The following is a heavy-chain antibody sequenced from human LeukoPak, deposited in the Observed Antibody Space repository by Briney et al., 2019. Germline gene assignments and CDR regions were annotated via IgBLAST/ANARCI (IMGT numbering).Heavy chain of an antibody. Sequence: GGSLRLSCAAAGFTFSSYAMNWVRQAPGKGLEWVSAINGGGGSTYYADSVKGRFTISRDNSKNTLYLQMNSLRAEDTAVYYCALQLASGTFDIWGQGTMVTVSS. J-gene: IGHJ3*02. CDR1: GFTFSSYA. CDR2: INGGGGST. CDR3: ALQLASGTFDI. V-gene: IGHV3-23*01. D-gene: IGHD1-1*01.